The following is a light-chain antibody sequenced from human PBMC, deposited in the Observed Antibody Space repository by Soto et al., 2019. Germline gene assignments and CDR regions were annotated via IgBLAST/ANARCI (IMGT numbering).Light chain of an antibody. CDR3: MLYMGCDIWV. J-gene: IGLJ3*02. Sequence: QAVVTQEPSLSVSPGGTVTLTCGLSSDSVSTNYYPSWYQQTPGQAPRTLITSTTTRSSGVPARFSGSILGNKAALTITGAQADDESDYYCMLYMGCDIWVFGGGTKLTVL. CDR1: SDSVSTNYY. V-gene: IGLV8-61*01. CDR2: STT.